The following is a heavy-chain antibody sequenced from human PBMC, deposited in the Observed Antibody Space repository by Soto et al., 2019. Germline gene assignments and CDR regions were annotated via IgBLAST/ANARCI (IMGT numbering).Heavy chain of an antibody. CDR1: GYTFTGYY. V-gene: IGHV1-2*04. CDR3: ARANHCSSTSCYTKYYYYYGMDV. D-gene: IGHD2-2*01. J-gene: IGHJ6*02. Sequence: ASVKVSCKASGYTFTGYYMHWVRQAPGQGLEWMGWINPNSGGTNYAQKFQGWVTMTRDTSISTAYMELSRLRSDDTAVYYCARANHCSSTSCYTKYYYYYGMDVWGQGTTVTVSS. CDR2: INPNSGGT.